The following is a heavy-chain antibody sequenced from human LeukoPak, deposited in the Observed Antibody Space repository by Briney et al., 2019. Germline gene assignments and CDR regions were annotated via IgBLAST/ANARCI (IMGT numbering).Heavy chain of an antibody. Sequence: GRSLRLPCAASGFTFDDYAMHWVRQAPGKGLEWVSGISWNSGSIGYADSVKGRFTISRDNAKNSLYLQMNSLRAEDTALYYCAKDAGGSFDYWGQGTLVTVSS. V-gene: IGHV3-9*01. J-gene: IGHJ4*02. CDR2: ISWNSGSI. CDR3: AKDAGGSFDY. CDR1: GFTFDDYA.